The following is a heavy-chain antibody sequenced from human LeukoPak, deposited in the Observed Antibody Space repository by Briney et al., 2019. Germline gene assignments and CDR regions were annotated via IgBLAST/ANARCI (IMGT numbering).Heavy chain of an antibody. CDR1: GFTFSSYS. V-gene: IGHV3-21*01. Sequence: PGGSLRLSCAACGFTFSSYSMNWVRQAPGKGLEWVSSISSSSYIYYADSVKGRFTISRDNAKNSLYLQMNSLRAEDTAVYYCARGLNYGSGSYSGYWGQGTLVTVSS. CDR3: ARGLNYGSGSYSGY. J-gene: IGHJ4*02. D-gene: IGHD3-10*01. CDR2: ISSSSYI.